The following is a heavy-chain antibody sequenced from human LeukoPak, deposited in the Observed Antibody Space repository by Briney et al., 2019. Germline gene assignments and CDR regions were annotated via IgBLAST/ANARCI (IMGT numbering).Heavy chain of an antibody. V-gene: IGHV1-18*01. CDR1: GYTFTSYG. CDR3: ARDIVVVPAARLFDY. J-gene: IGHJ4*02. D-gene: IGHD2-2*01. Sequence: ASVTVSCKASGYTFTSYGISWVRQAPGQGLEWMGWISAYNGNTNYAQKLQGRVTMTTDTSTSTAYMELRSLRSDDTAVYYCARDIVVVPAARLFDYWGQGTLVTVSS. CDR2: ISAYNGNT.